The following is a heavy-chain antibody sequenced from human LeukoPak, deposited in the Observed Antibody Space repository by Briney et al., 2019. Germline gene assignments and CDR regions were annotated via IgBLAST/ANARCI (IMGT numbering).Heavy chain of an antibody. J-gene: IGHJ3*02. Sequence: GGSLRLSCAASSFTFSSYWMTWVRQAPGKGLEWVANIKEDGSKTFYVDSVKGRFTISRDNAKNSLYLQMNSLRAEDTAVYYCARDPYYYDSGSYAAFDIWGQGTMVTVSS. CDR1: SFTFSSYW. V-gene: IGHV3-7*01. CDR3: ARDPYYYDSGSYAAFDI. D-gene: IGHD3-10*01. CDR2: IKEDGSKT.